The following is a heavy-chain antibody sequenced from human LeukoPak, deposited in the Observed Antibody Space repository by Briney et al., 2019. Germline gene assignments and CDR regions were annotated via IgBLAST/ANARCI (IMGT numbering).Heavy chain of an antibody. CDR3: ARWSPLYNPNNYYDSSGYWASDY. J-gene: IGHJ4*02. CDR2: ISAYNGNT. V-gene: IGHV1-18*04. D-gene: IGHD3-22*01. Sequence: GASVKVSCKASGYTFTGYYMHWVRQAPGQGLEWMGWISAYNGNTNYAQKLQGRVTMTTDTSTSTAYMELRSLRSDDTAVYYCARWSPLYNPNNYYDSSGYWASDYWGQGTLVTVSS. CDR1: GYTFTGYY.